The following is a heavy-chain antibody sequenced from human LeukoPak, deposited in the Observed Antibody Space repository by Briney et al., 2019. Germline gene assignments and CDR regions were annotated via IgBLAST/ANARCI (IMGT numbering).Heavy chain of an antibody. V-gene: IGHV1-69*05. Sequence: SVKVSCKASGGTFSSYATSWVRQAPGQGLEWMGGIIPIFGTANYAQKFQGRVTITTDESTSTAYMELSSLRSEDTAVYYCARDLLAVAGIAFDIWGQGTMVTVSS. J-gene: IGHJ3*02. D-gene: IGHD6-19*01. CDR3: ARDLLAVAGIAFDI. CDR1: GGTFSSYA. CDR2: IIPIFGTA.